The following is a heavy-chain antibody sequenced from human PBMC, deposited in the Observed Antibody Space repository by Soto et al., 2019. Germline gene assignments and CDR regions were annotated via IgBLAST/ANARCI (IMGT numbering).Heavy chain of an antibody. V-gene: IGHV4-30-4*01. CDR1: GGSISRTDYH. J-gene: IGHJ4*02. CDR2: IYNTGST. D-gene: IGHD2-15*01. CDR3: ARGKTRYFDY. Sequence: QVQLQESGPGLVKPSQTLSLTCTVSGGSISRTDYHWSWIRQVPGKGLEWIGYIYNTGSTYYNPSFNYRVTSSRDTPKGQVALKLSSLTTADTAVYYCARGKTRYFDYWGRGTRVTVSS.